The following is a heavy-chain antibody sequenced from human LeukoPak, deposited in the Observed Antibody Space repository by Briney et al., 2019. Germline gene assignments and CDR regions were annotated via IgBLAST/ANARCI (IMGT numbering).Heavy chain of an antibody. CDR2: IYPADSDT. Sequence: GESLKISCKGSGYSFTNYWIGWVRQMPGKGLEWMGIIYPADSDTRYSPSFQGRVTISADKSINTAYVQWSSLKASDTAIYYCARRSSTWGDAFDIWGQGTMVTVSS. CDR1: GYSFTNYW. CDR3: ARRSSTWGDAFDI. J-gene: IGHJ3*02. V-gene: IGHV5-51*01. D-gene: IGHD6-13*01.